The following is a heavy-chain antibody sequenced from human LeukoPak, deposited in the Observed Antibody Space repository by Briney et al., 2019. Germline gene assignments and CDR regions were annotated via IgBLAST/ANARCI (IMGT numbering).Heavy chain of an antibody. Sequence: GGSLRLSCAASGFTFSSYSMNWVRQAPGKGLEWVSSISSSSSYIYYADSVKGRFTISRDNAKNSLYLQMNSLRAEDTAVYYCARVRCYGSGTNAPDYWGQATLVTVSS. CDR2: ISSSSSYI. J-gene: IGHJ4*02. V-gene: IGHV3-21*01. D-gene: IGHD3-10*01. CDR3: ARVRCYGSGTNAPDY. CDR1: GFTFSSYS.